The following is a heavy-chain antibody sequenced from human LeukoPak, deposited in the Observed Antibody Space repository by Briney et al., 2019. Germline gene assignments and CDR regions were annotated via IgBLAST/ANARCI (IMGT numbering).Heavy chain of an antibody. CDR3: ATDPLQITIFGVVTDY. V-gene: IGHV1-18*01. J-gene: IGHJ4*02. CDR1: GYTFTSYG. D-gene: IGHD3-3*01. Sequence: ASVKVSCKASGYTFTSYGISWVRQAPGQGLEWMGWISAYNGNTNYAQKLQGRVTMTEDTSTDTAYMELSSLGSEDTAVYYCATDPLQITIFGVVTDYWGQGTLVTVSS. CDR2: ISAYNGNT.